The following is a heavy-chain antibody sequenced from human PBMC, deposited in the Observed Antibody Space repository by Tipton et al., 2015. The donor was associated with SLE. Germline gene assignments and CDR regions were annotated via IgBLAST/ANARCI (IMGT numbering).Heavy chain of an antibody. V-gene: IGHV4-59*12. CDR1: GGSISSFY. CDR3: ARGRYRYYFDY. D-gene: IGHD3-16*01. CDR2: IYYSGST. Sequence: TLSLTCTVSGGSISSFYWSWIRQPPGKGLEWIGYIYYSGSTNYNPSLKSRVTISVDTSKNQFSLNLSSVTAADTAVYYCARGRYRYYFDYWGQGTLVTVSS. J-gene: IGHJ4*02.